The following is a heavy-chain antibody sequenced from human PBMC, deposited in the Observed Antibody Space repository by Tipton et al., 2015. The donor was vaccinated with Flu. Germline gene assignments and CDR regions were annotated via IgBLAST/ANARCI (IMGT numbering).Heavy chain of an antibody. CDR2: IYPGDSDT. J-gene: IGHJ6*03. Sequence: QLVQSGAEVKKSGEXLXISXXASGYXXSSYWIGWVRQMPGKGLEWMGIIYPGDSDTRYSPSXEGQVIIADDETISTAYLQWSSLKASDSAMXXCARRXXNDFWSGSYPLDVWGSGTTVNX. CDR1: GYXXSSYW. CDR3: ARRXXNDFWSGSYPLDV. V-gene: IGHV5-51*01. D-gene: IGHD3-3*01.